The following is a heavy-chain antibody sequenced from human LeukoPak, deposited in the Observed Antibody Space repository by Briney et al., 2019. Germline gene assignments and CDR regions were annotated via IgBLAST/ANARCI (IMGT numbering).Heavy chain of an antibody. V-gene: IGHV4-59*08. CDR3: ARLGPAAGTSFDY. D-gene: IGHD6-13*01. CDR2: ISYSGST. CDR1: AGSISNYY. J-gene: IGHJ4*02. Sequence: SETRSLTCTVSAGSISNYYWSWIRQPPGKGLEWIGYISYSGSTNYNPSLKSRVTISVDTSKNQFSLKLSSVTAADTAVYYCARLGPAAGTSFDYWGQGTLVTVSS.